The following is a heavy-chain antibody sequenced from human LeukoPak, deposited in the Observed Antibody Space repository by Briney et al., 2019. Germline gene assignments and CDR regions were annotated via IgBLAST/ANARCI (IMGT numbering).Heavy chain of an antibody. J-gene: IGHJ4*02. CDR3: AKGPPDSSSWYKRTEG. CDR1: GFTFSSYA. CDR2: NSGSGGST. V-gene: IGHV3-23*01. Sequence: GGSLRLSCAASGFTFSSYAMSWVRQAPGRGLEWVSGNSGSGGSTYYADSVKGRFTISRDNSKNTLYLQMNSLRAEDTAVYYCAKGPPDSSSWYKRTEGWGQGTLVTVSS. D-gene: IGHD6-13*01.